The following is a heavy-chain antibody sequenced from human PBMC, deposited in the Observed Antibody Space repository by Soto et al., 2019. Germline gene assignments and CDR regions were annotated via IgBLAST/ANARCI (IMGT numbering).Heavy chain of an antibody. D-gene: IGHD3-22*01. CDR1: GGSVISDDYY. CDR3: ARDRRMIDNSYFDS. V-gene: IGHV4-30-4*01. J-gene: IGHJ4*02. CDR2: IFYSGTT. Sequence: SETLSLTCSGSGGSVISDDYYWSWIRQSPGRGLEWIGYIFYSGTTFYNPSLKSRVTISVDTSKNQFSLNLNTVTAADTAVYYCARDRRMIDNSYFDSWGQGALVTVSS.